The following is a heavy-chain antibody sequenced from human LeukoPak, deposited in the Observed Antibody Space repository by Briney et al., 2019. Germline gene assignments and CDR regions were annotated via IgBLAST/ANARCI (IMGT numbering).Heavy chain of an antibody. V-gene: IGHV3-9*01. Sequence: GRSLRLSCATSGFTFDDYALHWVRQSPGKGLEWVSGISWNSVSIGYADSVKGRFTISRDNAQKSLFLQMNSLRAEDTAVYYCARGPSGYHNTGGQGTLVTVSS. CDR2: ISWNSVSI. J-gene: IGHJ4*02. CDR1: GFTFDDYA. CDR3: ARGPSGYHNT. D-gene: IGHD5-12*01.